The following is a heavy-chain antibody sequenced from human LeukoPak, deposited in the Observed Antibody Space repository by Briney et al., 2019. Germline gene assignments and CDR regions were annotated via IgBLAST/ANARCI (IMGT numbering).Heavy chain of an antibody. J-gene: IGHJ4*02. Sequence: GGSLRLSCAASGFTFSSYAMYWVRQSPGKGLEWVAVISYDGSNKYYADSVKGRFTISRDNSKNTLYLQMNSRRAEDTAVYYCARDARTVGITMIVVGFDYWGQGTLVTVSS. CDR2: ISYDGSNK. CDR1: GFTFSSYA. CDR3: ARDARTVGITMIVVGFDY. D-gene: IGHD3-22*01. V-gene: IGHV3-30*04.